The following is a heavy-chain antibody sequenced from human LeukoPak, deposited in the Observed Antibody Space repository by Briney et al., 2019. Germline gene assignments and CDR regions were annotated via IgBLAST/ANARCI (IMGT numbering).Heavy chain of an antibody. CDR2: ISWNSGSI. Sequence: GRSLRLSCAASGFTLDDYAMHWVRQAPGKGLEWVSGISWNSGSIGYADSVKGRFTISRDNAKNSLYLQMNSLRAEDTALYYCAKTGGEPYSYGHLFDYWGQGTLVTVSS. V-gene: IGHV3-9*01. D-gene: IGHD5-18*01. CDR1: GFTLDDYA. CDR3: AKTGGEPYSYGHLFDY. J-gene: IGHJ4*02.